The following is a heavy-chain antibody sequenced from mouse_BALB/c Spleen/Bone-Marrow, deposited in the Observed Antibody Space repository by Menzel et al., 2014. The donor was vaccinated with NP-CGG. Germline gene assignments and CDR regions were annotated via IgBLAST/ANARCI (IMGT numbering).Heavy chain of an antibody. V-gene: IGHV1-15*01. J-gene: IGHJ4*01. CDR2: IDPKTGGT. D-gene: IGHD2-14*01. CDR1: GYTFTDYE. Sequence: VQLQQSGAELVRPGASVTLSCKASGYTFTDYEMHWVKQTPVHGLEWIGAIDPKTGGTAYNQKFKGKATLTADKSSSTAYMELRSLTSEDSAVYYCRAYYRYDGYAMDYWGQGTSVTVSS. CDR3: RAYYRYDGYAMDY.